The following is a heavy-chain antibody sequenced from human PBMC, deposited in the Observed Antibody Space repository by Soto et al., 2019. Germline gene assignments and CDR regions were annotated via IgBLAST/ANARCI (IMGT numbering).Heavy chain of an antibody. J-gene: IGHJ5*02. CDR2: INARTGNT. D-gene: IGHD7-27*01. CDR1: GYTFNSFA. V-gene: IGHV1-3*05. CDR3: ARDVAGDVKWGFDA. Sequence: QVQLVQSGAEEKKPGASVKVSCKGSGYTFNSFAIHWVRQAPGHSLEWMGWINARTGNTKYSEKFQGRITITTDTSASTAYMDLSSLTSEETDIYSCARDVAGDVKWGFDAWGQGTLVTVFS.